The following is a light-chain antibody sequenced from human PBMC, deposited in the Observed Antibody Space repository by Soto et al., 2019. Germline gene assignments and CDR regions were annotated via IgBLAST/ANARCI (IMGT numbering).Light chain of an antibody. CDR2: DAS. CDR3: QQYGSSPRT. Sequence: EIVLTQSPATLSLSPGEGATLSCRASQSVASYLAWYQQKPGQAPRLLIHDASSRATGISDRFTGSGSGTDFTLTITTLEPEDFAVYYCQQYGSSPRTFGLGTKVDIK. V-gene: IGKV3-20*01. CDR1: QSVASY. J-gene: IGKJ1*01.